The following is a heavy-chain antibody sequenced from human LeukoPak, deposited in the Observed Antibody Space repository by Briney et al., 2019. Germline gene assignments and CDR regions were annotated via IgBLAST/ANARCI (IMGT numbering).Heavy chain of an antibody. Sequence: PGGSLRLSCAASGFTFSSYSMNWVRQAPGKGLEWVSSISSSGSYIYYADSVKGRFTISRDNAKNSLYLQMNSLRAEDTAVYYCARSYGDDAFDIWGQGTMVAVSS. CDR1: GFTFSSYS. J-gene: IGHJ3*02. D-gene: IGHD5-18*01. CDR2: ISSSGSYI. CDR3: ARSYGDDAFDI. V-gene: IGHV3-21*01.